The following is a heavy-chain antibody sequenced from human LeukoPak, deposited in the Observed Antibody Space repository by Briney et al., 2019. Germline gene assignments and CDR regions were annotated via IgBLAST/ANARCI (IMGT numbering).Heavy chain of an antibody. Sequence: PGGSLRLSCAASGFTVSSNYMSWVRQAPGKGLEWVSVIYSGGSTYYADSVKGRFTISRDNSKNTLYLQMNSLRAEDTAVYYCARSSSIEGAPNFDYWGQGTLVTVSS. D-gene: IGHD6-13*01. CDR2: IYSGGST. CDR1: GFTVSSNY. V-gene: IGHV3-53*01. CDR3: ARSSSIEGAPNFDY. J-gene: IGHJ4*02.